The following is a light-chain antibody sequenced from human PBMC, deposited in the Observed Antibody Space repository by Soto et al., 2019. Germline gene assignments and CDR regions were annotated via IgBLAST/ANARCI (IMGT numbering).Light chain of an antibody. CDR3: QQCSGSPT. Sequence: IVLTQSPATLSLSPGERATLSCRASQSVSSYLAWYQQKGGQAPRLLIYDASSRATGIPARFSGSGSGTDFTLTISNLEPEDFAVYYCQQCSGSPTFGGGTTVEIK. J-gene: IGKJ4*01. CDR1: QSVSSY. V-gene: IGKV3-11*01. CDR2: DAS.